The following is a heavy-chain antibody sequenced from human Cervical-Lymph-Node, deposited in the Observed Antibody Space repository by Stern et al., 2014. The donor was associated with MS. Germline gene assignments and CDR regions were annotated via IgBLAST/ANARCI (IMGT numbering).Heavy chain of an antibody. Sequence: QVQLGQSGSELKKPGASAKVSCKASGYTFTRYSMIWVRQAPGQGLEWMGWINTQTGDSAYAQGFTGRFVFSLDTSVSTSFLQISSLKAEDTAVYYCAVVGTESFDSWGQGTLVTVSS. D-gene: IGHD6-13*01. CDR3: AVVGTESFDS. CDR2: INTQTGDS. CDR1: GYTFTRYS. V-gene: IGHV7-4-1*02. J-gene: IGHJ4*02.